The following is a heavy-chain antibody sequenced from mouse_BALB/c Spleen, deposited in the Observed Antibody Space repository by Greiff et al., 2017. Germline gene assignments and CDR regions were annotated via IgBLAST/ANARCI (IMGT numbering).Heavy chain of an antibody. D-gene: IGHD1-2*01. Sequence: EVMLVESGGGLVQPGGSLRLSCATSGFTFTDYYMSWVRQPPGKALEWLGFLRNKANGYTTEYSASVKGRFTISRDNSQSILYLQMNTLRAEDSATYYCARGFTTADYWGQGTTLTGSS. CDR1: GFTFTDYY. CDR3: ARGFTTADY. J-gene: IGHJ2*01. CDR2: LRNKANGYTT. V-gene: IGHV7-3*02.